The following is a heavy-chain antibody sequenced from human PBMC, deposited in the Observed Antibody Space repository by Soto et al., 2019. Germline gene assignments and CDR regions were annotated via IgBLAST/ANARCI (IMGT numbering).Heavy chain of an antibody. D-gene: IGHD5-18*01. CDR2: ISGSGGST. CDR3: AEGIQPISGYGMEV. CDR1: GFTFSSYA. V-gene: IGHV3-23*01. J-gene: IGHJ6*02. Sequence: GGSLRLSCAASGFTFSSYAMSLVRQAPGKGLEWVSAISGSGGSTYYADSVKGRFTISRDNSKNTLYLQMNSLRAEDTAVYYCAEGIQPISGYGMEVWGQGTTVTVSS.